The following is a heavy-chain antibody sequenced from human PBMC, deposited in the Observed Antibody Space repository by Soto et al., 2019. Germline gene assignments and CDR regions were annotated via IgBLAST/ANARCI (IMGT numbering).Heavy chain of an antibody. CDR2: ISAYNGNT. J-gene: IGHJ4*02. CDR1: GYTFSSYG. Sequence: GGSVEGSCKASGYTFSSYGISWGGQAPGQGLEWMGWISAYNGNTNYAQKLQGRVTMTTDTSTSTAYMELRSLRSDDTAVYYCVVAAQPYYFDFWGQGNLVTVSS. V-gene: IGHV1-18*01. D-gene: IGHD2-15*01. CDR3: VVAAQPYYFDF.